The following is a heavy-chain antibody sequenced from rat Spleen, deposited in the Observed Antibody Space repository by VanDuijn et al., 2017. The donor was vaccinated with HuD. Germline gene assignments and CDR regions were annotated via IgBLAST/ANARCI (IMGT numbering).Heavy chain of an antibody. D-gene: IGHD1-5*01. Sequence: EVQLVESGGGLVQPGRSLKLSCAASGFTFSSHGMAWVRQTPTKGLEWVASISTGGDNTHYRHSVKGRFTSSRDNVKNTQYLQMDSLRYEDTATYYCARLGYNPFESWGQGVVVTVSS. CDR3: ARLGYNPFES. CDR2: ISTGGDNT. V-gene: IGHV5S14*01. J-gene: IGHJ2*01. CDR1: GFTFSSHG.